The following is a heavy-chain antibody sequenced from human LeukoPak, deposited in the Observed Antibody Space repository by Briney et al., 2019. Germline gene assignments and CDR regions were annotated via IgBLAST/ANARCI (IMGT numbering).Heavy chain of an antibody. CDR1: GFTFSHYC. J-gene: IGHJ4*02. CDR2: ISNSGSPI. D-gene: IGHD2-15*01. CDR3: ATVGCSGGSCYGGVPRM. Sequence: GGSLRLSCAASGFTFSHYCMNWVRQAPGKGLEWVSYISNSGSPIYYADSVKGRFTISRDNAKNSLYLQMNSLRAEDTPVYRCATVGCSGGSCYGGVPRMWGQGTLVTVSS. V-gene: IGHV3-48*04.